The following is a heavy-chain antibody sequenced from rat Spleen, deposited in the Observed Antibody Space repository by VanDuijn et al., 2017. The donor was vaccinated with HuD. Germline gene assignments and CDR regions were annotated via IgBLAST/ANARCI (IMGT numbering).Heavy chain of an antibody. CDR1: GMSFTNYD. CDR3: ARAGYLRDWYFDF. Sequence: EVQLVESGGGLVQPGRSLKLSCAASGMSFTNYDMAWVRQAPTKGLEWIASISTGGGNTYYRDSVKGRFTISRDNAKNTQYLQMDSLRSEDTATYYCARAGYLRDWYFDFWGPGTMVTVSS. D-gene: IGHD2-2*01. V-gene: IGHV5S13*01. J-gene: IGHJ1*01. CDR2: ISTGGGNT.